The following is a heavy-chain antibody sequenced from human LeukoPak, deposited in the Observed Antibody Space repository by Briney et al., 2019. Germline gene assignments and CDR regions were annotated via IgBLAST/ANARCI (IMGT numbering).Heavy chain of an antibody. CDR1: GDSVSSNSAA. Sequence: SQTLSLTCAISGDSVSSNSAAWNWIRQSPSRGLEWLGRTYYTSKWYNDYAVSVKSRITINPDTSKNQFSLQLNSVTPEDTAVYYRAREIHAIVVVPAAQSYYYGMDVWGQGTTVTVSS. J-gene: IGHJ6*02. V-gene: IGHV6-1*01. D-gene: IGHD2-2*01. CDR2: TYYTSKWYN. CDR3: AREIHAIVVVPAAQSYYYGMDV.